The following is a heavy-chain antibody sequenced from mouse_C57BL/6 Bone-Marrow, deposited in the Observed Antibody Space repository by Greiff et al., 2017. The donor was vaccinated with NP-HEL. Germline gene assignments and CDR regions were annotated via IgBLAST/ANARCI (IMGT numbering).Heavy chain of an antibody. V-gene: IGHV1-81*01. D-gene: IGHD1-1*01. Sequence: QVQLQQSGAELARPGASVKLSCKASGYTFTSYGISWVNQRTGQGLEWIGEIYPRSGYTYYHEKFKGKATLTADKSSSTAYMELRSLTSEVSAVYFCARSDGLLRRTYWGQGTLVTVSA. CDR2: IYPRSGYT. J-gene: IGHJ3*01. CDR3: ARSDGLLRRTY. CDR1: GYTFTSYG.